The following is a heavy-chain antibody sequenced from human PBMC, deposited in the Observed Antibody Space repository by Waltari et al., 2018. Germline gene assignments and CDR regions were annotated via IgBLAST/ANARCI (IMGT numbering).Heavy chain of an antibody. J-gene: IGHJ4*02. CDR1: GGSISRPYY. V-gene: IGHV4-30-4*01. CDR3: ARGGGGYDKYYFDL. CDR2: VYQSGSN. Sequence: QVPLQESGPGPVKPSQTLTLTCNVSGGSISRPYYWSWIRQSPGKGLEWIGYVYQSGSNPYNPDLNNRVTMSVDRSKNQFSLRLTSLTAADTAVYFCARGGGGYDKYYFDLWGQGTLVTVSS. D-gene: IGHD5-12*01.